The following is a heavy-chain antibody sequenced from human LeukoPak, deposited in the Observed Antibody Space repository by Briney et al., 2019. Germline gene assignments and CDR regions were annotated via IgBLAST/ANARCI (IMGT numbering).Heavy chain of an antibody. V-gene: IGHV3-23*01. J-gene: IGHJ4*02. D-gene: IGHD6-6*01. CDR2: ISGSGGST. Sequence: PGGSLRLSCAASGFTFSSYAMSWVRQAPGKGLEWVSAISGSGGSTYYADSVKGRSTISRDNSKNTLYLQMNSLRAEDTAVYYCAKDLEYSSWWSGYFDYWGQGTLVTVSS. CDR1: GFTFSSYA. CDR3: AKDLEYSSWWSGYFDY.